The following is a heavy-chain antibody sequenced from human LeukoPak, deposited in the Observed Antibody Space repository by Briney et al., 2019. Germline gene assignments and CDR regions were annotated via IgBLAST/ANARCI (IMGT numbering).Heavy chain of an antibody. CDR3: ARPWYSGSYPLGY. D-gene: IGHD1-26*01. CDR1: GGTFSSYA. J-gene: IGHJ4*02. CDR2: IIPIFGTA. Sequence: ASVKVSCKASGGTFSSYAISWVRQAPGQGLEWMGGIIPIFGTANYAQKFQGRVTITADKSTSTAYMELSSLRSEDTAVYYCARPWYSGSYPLGYWGQGTLVTVSS. V-gene: IGHV1-69*06.